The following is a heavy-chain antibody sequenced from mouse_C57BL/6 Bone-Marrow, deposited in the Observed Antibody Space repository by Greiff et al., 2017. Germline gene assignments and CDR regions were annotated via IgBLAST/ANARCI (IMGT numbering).Heavy chain of an antibody. D-gene: IGHD2-4*01. CDR2: IDPENGAT. CDR1: GFNIKDDY. V-gene: IGHV14-4*01. J-gene: IGHJ3*01. Sequence: VQLQQSGAELVRPGASVKLSCTASGFNIKDDYMHWVKQRPEQGLEWIGWIDPENGATEYASKFQGKATITADTSSNTAYLQLSSLTSEDTAVYYCSLYYDYAGFAYWGQGTLVTVSA. CDR3: SLYYDYAGFAY.